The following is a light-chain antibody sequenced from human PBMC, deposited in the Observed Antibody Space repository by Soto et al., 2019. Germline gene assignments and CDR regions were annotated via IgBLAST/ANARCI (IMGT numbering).Light chain of an antibody. Sequence: QSVLTQPPSVSAAPGQKVTISCSGSTSNIANNYVSWYQQLPGTAPKLLIYDNNKRPSGIPDRFSGSKSGTSATLGITGLQTGDEADYYCGAWDTSLSAGVFGGGTKVIVL. CDR1: TSNIANNY. J-gene: IGLJ3*02. V-gene: IGLV1-51*01. CDR2: DNN. CDR3: GAWDTSLSAGV.